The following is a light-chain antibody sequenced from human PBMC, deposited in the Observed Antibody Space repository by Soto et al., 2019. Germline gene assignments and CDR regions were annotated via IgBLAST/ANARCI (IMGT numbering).Light chain of an antibody. Sequence: QSALNQPAPVSGSPGQSITISFPGTSSDVGSYNLVSWYQQHPGKAPKLMIYEVSKRPSGVSNRFSGSKSGNTASLTISGLQAEDEADYYCCSYAGSSTWVFGTGTKVTVL. CDR1: SSDVGSYNL. CDR3: CSYAGSSTWV. J-gene: IGLJ1*01. V-gene: IGLV2-23*02. CDR2: EVS.